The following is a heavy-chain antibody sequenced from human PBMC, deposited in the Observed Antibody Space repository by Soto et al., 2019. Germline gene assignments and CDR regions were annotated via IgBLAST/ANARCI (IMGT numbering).Heavy chain of an antibody. CDR1: GYTFTSYD. CDR2: MNPNSGNT. CDR3: AAVGGYDFWSGYYPKYYGMDX. D-gene: IGHD3-3*01. Sequence: QVQLVQSGAEVKKPGASVKVSCKASGYTFTSYDINWVRQATGQGLEWMGWMNPNSGNTGYAQKFQGRVTMTRNTSISTAYMELSSLRSEDTAVXYCAAVGGYDFWSGYYPKYYGMDXWGQ. J-gene: IGHJ6*02. V-gene: IGHV1-8*01.